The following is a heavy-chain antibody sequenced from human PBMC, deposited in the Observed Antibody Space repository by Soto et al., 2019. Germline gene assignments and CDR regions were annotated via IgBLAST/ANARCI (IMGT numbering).Heavy chain of an antibody. J-gene: IGHJ4*02. CDR1: GGSITNGYYY. V-gene: IGHV4-31*02. D-gene: IGHD4-17*01. CDR3: ARSQTTVTSYDY. CDR2: IYHSGRT. Sequence: LSLTCTVSGGSITNGYYYWSWVRQNPGKGLEWIGHIYHSGRTYYRPSLKSRVTISVDTSKSQFSLNLSSVTAADTAVYYCARSQTTVTSYDYWGQGTLVTVSS.